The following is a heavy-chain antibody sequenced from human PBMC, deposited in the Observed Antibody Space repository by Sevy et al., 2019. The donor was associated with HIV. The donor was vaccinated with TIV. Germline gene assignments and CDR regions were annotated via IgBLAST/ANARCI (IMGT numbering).Heavy chain of an antibody. CDR3: TTEALDGDYGDYYYYGMDV. D-gene: IGHD4-17*01. Sequence: GGSLRLSCAASGFTFSDAWMSWVRQAPGKGLEWVGRIQSKTDGGTTDYAAPGKGRFTISRDDSKNTLYLQMNSLKTEDTAVYYCTTEALDGDYGDYYYYGMDVWGQGTTVTVSS. J-gene: IGHJ6*02. CDR2: IQSKTDGGTT. V-gene: IGHV3-15*01. CDR1: GFTFSDAW.